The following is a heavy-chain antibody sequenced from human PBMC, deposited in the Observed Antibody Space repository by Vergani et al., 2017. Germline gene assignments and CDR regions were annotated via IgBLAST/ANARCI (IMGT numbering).Heavy chain of an antibody. CDR3: VKDAGSYENFFDS. V-gene: IGHV3-23*01. CDR1: GFTFSTYA. Sequence: EVQLLESGGSLKQPGGSVRLSCAASGFTFSTYAMHWVRQAPGKGLDWVSALTGGGGSTYYADSFKGSFIISRDNSRDTLYLQMNSLRPEDTATYYCVKDAGSYENFFDSWGQGTLVTVSS. J-gene: IGHJ4*02. CDR2: LTGGGGST. D-gene: IGHD1-26*01.